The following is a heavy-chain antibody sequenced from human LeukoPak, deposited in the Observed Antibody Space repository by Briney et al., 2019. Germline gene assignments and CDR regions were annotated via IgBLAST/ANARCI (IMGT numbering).Heavy chain of an antibody. CDR1: GFTVSSNY. V-gene: IGHV3-53*04. CDR2: IYSGGST. Sequence: GGSLGLSCAASGFTVSSNYMSWVRQAPGKGLEWVSVIYSGGSTYYPDSVKGRFTISRHNSKNTLYLQMNSLRAEDTAVYYCARVGYCSSTSCYTGYYYGMDVWGQGTTVTVSS. CDR3: ARVGYCSSTSCYTGYYYGMDV. J-gene: IGHJ6*02. D-gene: IGHD2-2*02.